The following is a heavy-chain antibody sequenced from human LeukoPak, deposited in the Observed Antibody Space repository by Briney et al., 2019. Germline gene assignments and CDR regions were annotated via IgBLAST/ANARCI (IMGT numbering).Heavy chain of an antibody. CDR2: ISTSSSYK. D-gene: IGHD2-2*01. CDR1: GFTFSTYN. V-gene: IGHV3-21*01. Sequence: GGSLRLSCAASGFTFSTYNMNWVRQAPGKGLEWVSSISTSSSYKYYIDSVKGRFTISRDNTKNSLYLQMNSLRAEDTAVYYCARSYCRSTSCPIDYWGQGILVTVSS. CDR3: ARSYCRSTSCPIDY. J-gene: IGHJ4*02.